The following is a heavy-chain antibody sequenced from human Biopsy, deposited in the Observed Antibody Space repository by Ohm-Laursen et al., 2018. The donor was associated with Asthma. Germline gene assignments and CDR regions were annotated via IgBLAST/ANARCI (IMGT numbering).Heavy chain of an antibody. CDR3: ARQKLVAAEGPFEM. CDR2: IYKSSQV. Sequence: SLTLSFTCPVSGGSITSSSYYWGWIRQPPGKGLEWIGYIYKSSQVYYNLSLKSRVTIYVDTTKHQFSMNLRSVTAADTDVYYCARQKLVAAEGPFEMWGQGTMVTVSS. D-gene: IGHD1-26*01. CDR1: GGSITSSSYY. J-gene: IGHJ3*02. V-gene: IGHV4-39*01.